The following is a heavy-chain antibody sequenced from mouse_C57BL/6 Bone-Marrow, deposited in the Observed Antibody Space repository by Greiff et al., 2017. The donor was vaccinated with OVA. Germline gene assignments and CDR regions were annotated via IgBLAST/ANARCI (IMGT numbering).Heavy chain of an antibody. J-gene: IGHJ4*01. CDR3: ARADYRYAMDY. V-gene: IGHV5-12*01. CDR1: GFTFSDYY. CDR2: ISNGGGST. Sequence: EVKLVESGGGLVQPGGSLKLSCAASGFTFSDYYMYWVRQTPEKRLEWVAYISNGGGSTYYPDTVKGRFTISRDNAKNTLYLQMSRLKSEDTAMYYCARADYRYAMDYWGQGTSVTVSS. D-gene: IGHD2-4*01.